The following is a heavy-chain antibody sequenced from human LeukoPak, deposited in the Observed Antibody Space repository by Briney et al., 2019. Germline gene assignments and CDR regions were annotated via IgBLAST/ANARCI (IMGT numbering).Heavy chain of an antibody. CDR1: GFTFSSYG. V-gene: IGHV3-48*01. CDR3: ARASSLSSYCSSTSCHFDY. D-gene: IGHD2-2*01. CDR2: ISSSSSTI. Sequence: GGSLRLSCAASGFTFSSYGMHWVRQAPGKGLEWVSYISSSSSTIYYADSVKGRFAISRDNAKNSLYLQMNSLRAEDTAVYYCARASSLSSYCSSTSCHFDYWGQGTLVTVSS. J-gene: IGHJ4*02.